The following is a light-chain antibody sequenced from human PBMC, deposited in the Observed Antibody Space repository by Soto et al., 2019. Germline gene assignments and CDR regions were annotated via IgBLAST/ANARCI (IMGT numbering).Light chain of an antibody. CDR2: GAS. CDR1: QSVSGSL. J-gene: IGKJ4*01. CDR3: HQYGTTPLT. V-gene: IGKV3-20*01. Sequence: EIVLTQSPGTLSLSPGERATLSCRADQSVSGSLLAWYQQKPGQAPRLLIYGASNRATGIPDRFSGSGSGTDSTLTISRLEPEDFVMYYCHQYGTTPLTFGGGTKVEI.